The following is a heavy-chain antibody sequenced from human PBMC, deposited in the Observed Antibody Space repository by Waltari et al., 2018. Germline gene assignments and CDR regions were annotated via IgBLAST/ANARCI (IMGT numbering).Heavy chain of an antibody. Sequence: EVQLVESGGGLVQPGRSMRLSCTASGFTFGDYAMSWVRQAPGKGLEWVGFSRSKAYGGTTEYAASVKGRFTISRDDSKSIAYLQMNSLKTEDTAVYYCTRTSYGVITPWGQGTLVTVSS. CDR3: TRTSYGVITP. J-gene: IGHJ5*02. CDR1: GFTFGDYA. D-gene: IGHD3-10*01. CDR2: SRSKAYGGTT. V-gene: IGHV3-49*04.